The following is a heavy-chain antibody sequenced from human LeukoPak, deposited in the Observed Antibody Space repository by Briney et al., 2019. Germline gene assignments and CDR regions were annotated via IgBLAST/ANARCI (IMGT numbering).Heavy chain of an antibody. CDR2: IYYSVST. D-gene: IGHD4-17*01. CDR1: GGSISSSSYY. V-gene: IGHV4-39*07. J-gene: IGHJ4*02. CDR3: ARVPTVTFFDY. Sequence: SSETLSLTCTVSGGSISSSSYYWGWIRQPPGKGLEWIGSIYYSVSTYYNPSLKSRVTISVDTSKNQFSLKLSSVTAADTAVYYCARVPTVTFFDYWGQGTLVTVSS.